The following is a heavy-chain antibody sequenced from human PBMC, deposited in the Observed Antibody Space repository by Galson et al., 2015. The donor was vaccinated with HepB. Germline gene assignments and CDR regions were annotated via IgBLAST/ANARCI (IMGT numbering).Heavy chain of an antibody. CDR1: GGSISSGGYY. D-gene: IGHD5-24*01. CDR2: IYYSGST. Sequence: TLSLTCTVSGGSISSGGYYWSWIRQHPGKGLEWIGYIYYSGSTYYNPSLKSRVTISVDTSKNQFSLKLSSVTAADAAVYYCARDGYNSGHYFDYWGQGTLVTVSS. V-gene: IGHV4-31*03. J-gene: IGHJ4*02. CDR3: ARDGYNSGHYFDY.